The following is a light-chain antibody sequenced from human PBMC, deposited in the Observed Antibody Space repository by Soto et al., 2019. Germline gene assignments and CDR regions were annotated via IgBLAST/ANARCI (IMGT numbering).Light chain of an antibody. V-gene: IGKV1-5*03. CDR1: QSISSW. CDR3: QQSRT. CDR2: KAS. J-gene: IGKJ1*01. Sequence: DIPMTQSPSTLSASVGDRVTITCRASQSISSWLAWYQQKPGKAPKLLIYKASNLESGAPSRFSGSGSGTEFTLTISSLQPDDFATYYCQQSRTVGQGTKVEIK.